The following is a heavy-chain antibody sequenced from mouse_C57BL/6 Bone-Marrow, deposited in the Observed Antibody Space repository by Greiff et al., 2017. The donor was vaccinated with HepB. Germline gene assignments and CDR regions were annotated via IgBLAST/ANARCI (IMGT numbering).Heavy chain of an antibody. CDR1: GYAFSSSW. D-gene: IGHD1-1*01. V-gene: IGHV1-82*01. CDR2: IYPGDGDT. Sequence: QVTLKESGPELVKPGASVKISCKASGYAFSSSWMNWVKQRPGKGLEWIGRIYPGDGDTNYNGKFKGKATLTADKSSSTAYMQLSSLTSEDSAVYFCAYYYGSSSPAMDYWGQGTSVTVSS. J-gene: IGHJ4*01. CDR3: AYYYGSSSPAMDY.